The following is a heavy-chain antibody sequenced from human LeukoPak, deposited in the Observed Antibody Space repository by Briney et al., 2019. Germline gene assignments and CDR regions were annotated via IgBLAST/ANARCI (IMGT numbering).Heavy chain of an antibody. CDR1: GFTFNNYN. J-gene: IGHJ6*03. Sequence: GGSLRLSCTASGFTFNNYNMNWVRQAPGKGLEWVSHIGSTAYYTDSVKGRLTISRDNAKNSLYLQMNSLRAEDTAVYYCARDRGIVGTTGYYYMDVWGKGTTVTVSS. V-gene: IGHV3-48*04. CDR3: ARDRGIVGTTGYYYMDV. D-gene: IGHD1-26*01. CDR2: IGSTA.